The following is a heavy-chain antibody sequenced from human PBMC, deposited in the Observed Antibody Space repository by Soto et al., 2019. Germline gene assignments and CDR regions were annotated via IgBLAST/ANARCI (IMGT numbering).Heavy chain of an antibody. CDR3: ATQDPYDSSGYFYPNAFWFDP. Sequence: PGGSLRLSCAASGFTFSSYSMNWVRQAPGKGLEWVSYISSSSSTIYYADSVKGRFTISRDNAKNSLYLQMNSLRDEDTAVYYCATQDPYDSSGYFYPNAFWFDPWGQGTLVTVSS. D-gene: IGHD3-22*01. V-gene: IGHV3-48*02. CDR1: GFTFSSYS. CDR2: ISSSSSTI. J-gene: IGHJ5*02.